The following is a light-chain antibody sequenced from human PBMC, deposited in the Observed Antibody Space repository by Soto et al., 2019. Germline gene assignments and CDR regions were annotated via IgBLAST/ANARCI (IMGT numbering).Light chain of an antibody. CDR3: QQLSTYPLT. CDR1: QGISSY. CDR2: AAS. J-gene: IGKJ4*01. V-gene: IGKV1-9*01. Sequence: IQLTQSPFSLSASVGDRVTITCRASQGISSYLAWYQQKPGKAPKLLIYAASTLQSGVPSRFSGSGSGTDFTLTISSLQPEDFATYYCQQLSTYPLTFGGGTKVDIK.